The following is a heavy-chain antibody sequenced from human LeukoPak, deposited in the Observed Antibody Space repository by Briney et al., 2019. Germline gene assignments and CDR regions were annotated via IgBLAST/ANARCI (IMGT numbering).Heavy chain of an antibody. CDR2: ISYDGSNQ. Sequence: GGSLRLSCAASGFTFSDYVLHWVRQAPSKGLEWVAVISYDGSNQYYADSVKGRFTISRDNSKDTLYLQVNSLRAEDTAVYYCARARGGTSLDYWGQGTLVTVSS. J-gene: IGHJ4*02. V-gene: IGHV3-30-3*01. CDR3: ARARGGTSLDY. CDR1: GFTFSDYV. D-gene: IGHD3-10*01.